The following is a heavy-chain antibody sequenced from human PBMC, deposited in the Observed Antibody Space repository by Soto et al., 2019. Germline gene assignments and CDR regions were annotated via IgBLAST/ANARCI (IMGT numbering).Heavy chain of an antibody. Sequence: TLSVACTVSGGSISSVDDYRSWIRQLPGKGLEWIWYISYSRSTYYNPSLKSRVTIAVYTSKNQFSLKLSSVTAADTAVYYCARDNGDYYREYNWFDPWGHGTLVTVSA. CDR3: ARDNGDYYREYNWFDP. J-gene: IGHJ5*02. V-gene: IGHV4-30-4*01. CDR2: ISYSRST. D-gene: IGHD4-17*01. CDR1: GGSISSVDDY.